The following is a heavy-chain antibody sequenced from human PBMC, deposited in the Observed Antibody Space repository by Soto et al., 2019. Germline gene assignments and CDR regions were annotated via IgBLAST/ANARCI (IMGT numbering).Heavy chain of an antibody. Sequence: PVGSLRLSCASSGCTCSSYSMSWFRQAPGKGLEWVSYISSSSSTIYYADSVKGRFTISRDNAKNSLYLQMNSLRDEDTAVYYCARDSPPMDVWGQGTTVTVSS. CDR2: ISSSSSTI. V-gene: IGHV3-48*02. CDR3: ARDSPPMDV. J-gene: IGHJ6*02. CDR1: GCTCSSYS.